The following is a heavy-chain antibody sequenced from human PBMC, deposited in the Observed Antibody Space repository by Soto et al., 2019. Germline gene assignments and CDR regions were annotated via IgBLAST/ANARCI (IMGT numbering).Heavy chain of an antibody. CDR3: AREGAHHYYFDY. J-gene: IGHJ4*02. D-gene: IGHD3-16*01. CDR2: ISAYNGYA. Sequence: QVQLVQSGAEVKKPGASVKVSCKASGYTFISYGIIWVRQAPGQGPEWMGWISAYNGYANYAQNLQGRVTMTTDTSTSPAFMELRSLRSDDTAVYYCAREGAHHYYFDYWGQGTLVPVSS. V-gene: IGHV1-18*01. CDR1: GYTFISYG.